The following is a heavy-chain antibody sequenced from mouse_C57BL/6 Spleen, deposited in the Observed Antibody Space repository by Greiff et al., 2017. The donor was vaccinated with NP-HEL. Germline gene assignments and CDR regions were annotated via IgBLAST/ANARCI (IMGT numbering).Heavy chain of an antibody. V-gene: IGHV3-6*01. D-gene: IGHD1-1*01. CDR2: ISYDGSN. CDR3: ARNYGSSYYYAMDY. Sequence: EVQLQQSGPGLVKPSQSLSLTCSVTGYSITSGYYWNWIRQFPGNKLEWMGYISYDGSNNYNPSLNNRISITRDTSKNQFFLKLNSVTTEDTATYYWARNYGSSYYYAMDYWGQGTSVTVSS. J-gene: IGHJ4*01. CDR1: GYSITSGYY.